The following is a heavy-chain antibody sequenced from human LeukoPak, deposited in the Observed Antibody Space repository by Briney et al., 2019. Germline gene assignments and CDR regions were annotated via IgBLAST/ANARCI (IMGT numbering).Heavy chain of an antibody. CDR2: INPNSGGT. V-gene: IGHV1-2*06. CDR3: ARDLNYGDYGPDY. CDR1: GYTFTGYY. Sequence: ASVKVSCKASGYTFTGYYMHWVRQAPGQGLEWMVRINPNSGGTNYAQKFQGRVTMTRDTSISTTYMELSRLISDDTAVYYCARDLNYGDYGPDYWGQGTLVTVSS. J-gene: IGHJ4*02. D-gene: IGHD4-17*01.